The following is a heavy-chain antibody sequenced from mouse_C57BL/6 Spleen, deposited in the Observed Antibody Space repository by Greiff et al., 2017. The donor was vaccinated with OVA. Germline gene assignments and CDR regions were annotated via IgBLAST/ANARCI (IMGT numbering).Heavy chain of an antibody. J-gene: IGHJ3*01. D-gene: IGHD2-3*01. Sequence: EVQVVESGGGLVQPGGSLSLSCAASGFTFTDYYMSWVRQPPGKALEWLGFIRNKANGYTTEYSASVKGRFTISRDNSQSILYLQMNDLRAEDSATYYCATRSSIYDGYYDWGQGTLVTVSA. CDR2: IRNKANGYTT. CDR1: GFTFTDYY. V-gene: IGHV7-3*01. CDR3: ATRSSIYDGYYD.